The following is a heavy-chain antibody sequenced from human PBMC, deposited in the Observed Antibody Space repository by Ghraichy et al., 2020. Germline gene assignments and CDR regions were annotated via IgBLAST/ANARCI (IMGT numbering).Heavy chain of an antibody. CDR1: GFTFSDYY. CDR2: ISSGGGSI. D-gene: IGHD3-10*01. CDR3: VKGPRWFGELLYSGMDV. J-gene: IGHJ6*02. V-gene: IGHV3-11*01. Sequence: GESLNISCAASGFTFSDYYMNWVRQAPGKGLEWLAYISSGGGSIYYAESVEGRFTISRDNGENSLFLEMKSLRAEDAAVYYCVKGPRWFGELLYSGMDVWGQGTTVSV.